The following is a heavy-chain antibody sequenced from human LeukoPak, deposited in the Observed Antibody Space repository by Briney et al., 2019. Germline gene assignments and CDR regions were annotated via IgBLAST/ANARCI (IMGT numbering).Heavy chain of an antibody. Sequence: ASVKVSCKASGYTFSNYYMHWVRQAPGQGLEWMGWISAYNGNTNYAQKLQGRVTMTTDTSTSTAYMELRSLRSDDTAVYYCARDPNPTYYYDSSGYYFVYWGQGTLVTVSS. D-gene: IGHD3-22*01. CDR1: GYTFSNYY. J-gene: IGHJ4*02. V-gene: IGHV1-18*04. CDR3: ARDPNPTYYYDSSGYYFVY. CDR2: ISAYNGNT.